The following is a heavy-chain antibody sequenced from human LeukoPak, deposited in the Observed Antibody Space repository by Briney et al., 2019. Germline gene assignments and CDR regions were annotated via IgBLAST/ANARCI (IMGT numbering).Heavy chain of an antibody. CDR1: GYTFSSFG. D-gene: IGHD3-9*01. Sequence: ASVKVSCKTSGYTFSSFGISWVRQAPGQGLEWMGWISGYNGNTNSAQKFKGRVTMTTDTSTSTAYMELRSLRSDDTAVYYCARGMGRYFDWLIRTDAFDIWGQGTMVTVSS. CDR2: ISGYNGNT. CDR3: ARGMGRYFDWLIRTDAFDI. V-gene: IGHV1-18*01. J-gene: IGHJ3*02.